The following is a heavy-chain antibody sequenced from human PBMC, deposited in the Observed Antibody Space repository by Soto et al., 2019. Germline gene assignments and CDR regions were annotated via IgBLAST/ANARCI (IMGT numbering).Heavy chain of an antibody. J-gene: IGHJ6*02. Sequence: SVKVSCKASGGTFSSYTISWVRQAPGQGLEWMGRIIPILGIANYAQKFQGRVTITADKSTSTAYMELSSLRSEDTAVYYCAEGSHTIYYYYGMDVWGQGTTVTVSS. CDR2: IIPILGIA. CDR3: AEGSHTIYYYYGMDV. CDR1: GGTFSSYT. D-gene: IGHD1-1*01. V-gene: IGHV1-69*02.